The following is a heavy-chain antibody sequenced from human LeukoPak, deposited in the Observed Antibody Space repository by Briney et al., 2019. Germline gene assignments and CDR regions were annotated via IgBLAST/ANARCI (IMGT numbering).Heavy chain of an antibody. V-gene: IGHV4-39*01. CDR1: GGSISSSTYY. CDR2: IYYSGST. J-gene: IGHJ4*02. CDR3: ARGSGSYWVDY. Sequence: SETLSLTCTVSGGSISSSTYYWGWIRQPPGKGLEWIGSIYYSGSTYYNPSLKSRVTISVDTSKNQFSLKLSSVTAADTAVYYCARGSGSYWVDYWGQGTLVTVSS. D-gene: IGHD1-26*01.